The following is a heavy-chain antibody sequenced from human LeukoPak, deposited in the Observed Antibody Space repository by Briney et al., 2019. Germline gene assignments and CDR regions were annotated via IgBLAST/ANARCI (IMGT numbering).Heavy chain of an antibody. J-gene: IGHJ6*02. CDR1: GYTFTSYG. CDR2: ISAYNGNT. V-gene: IGHV1-18*01. Sequence: ASVKVSCKASGYTFTSYGISWVRQAPGQGLEWMGWISAYNGNTNYAQKLQGRVTMTTDTSTSTAYVELRSLRFDDTAVYYCARDGCSSTSCSLSGYYGMDVWGQGTTVTVYS. CDR3: ARDGCSSTSCSLSGYYGMDV. D-gene: IGHD2-2*01.